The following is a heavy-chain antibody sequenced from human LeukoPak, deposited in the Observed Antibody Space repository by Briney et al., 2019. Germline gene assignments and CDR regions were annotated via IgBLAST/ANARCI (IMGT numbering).Heavy chain of an antibody. V-gene: IGHV1-2*02. CDR3: ARVRIAVAALQKQYAFDI. CDR2: INPNSGGT. D-gene: IGHD6-19*01. CDR1: GYTFSGYY. J-gene: IGHJ3*02. Sequence: EASVKVSCKASGYTFSGYYIFWVRRAPGQGLEWMGWINPNSGGTNYAQKFQGRVTMTRDTSISTAYMELSRLRSDDTAVYYCARVRIAVAALQKQYAFDIWGQGTMVTVSS.